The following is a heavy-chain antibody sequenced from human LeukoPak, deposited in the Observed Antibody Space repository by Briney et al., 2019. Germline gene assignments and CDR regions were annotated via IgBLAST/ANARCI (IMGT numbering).Heavy chain of an antibody. D-gene: IGHD2-21*01. V-gene: IGHV1-2*02. CDR2: INPNSGGT. J-gene: IGHJ4*02. Sequence: ASVKVSCKASGYTFTGYYMHWVRQAPGQGLEWMGWINPNSGGTKYAQKFQGRVTMTRDTSISTAYMELSRLRSDDTAVYYCARDCGGKYYIDYFDFWGQGTLVTVSS. CDR3: ARDCGGKYYIDYFDF. CDR1: GYTFTGYY.